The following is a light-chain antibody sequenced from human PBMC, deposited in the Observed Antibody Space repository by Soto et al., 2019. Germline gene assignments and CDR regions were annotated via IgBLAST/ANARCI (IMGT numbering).Light chain of an antibody. J-gene: IGKJ4*01. Sequence: EIVLTQSPATLSLSPGERATLSCRASQSVSSYLASYQQKPGQAPRLLIYDASNRDNGIPARFSGSGSGTDFTLTISRLEPEDFAVYYCQQRSNWPFTFGGGTKVEIK. CDR3: QQRSNWPFT. CDR1: QSVSSY. CDR2: DAS. V-gene: IGKV3-11*01.